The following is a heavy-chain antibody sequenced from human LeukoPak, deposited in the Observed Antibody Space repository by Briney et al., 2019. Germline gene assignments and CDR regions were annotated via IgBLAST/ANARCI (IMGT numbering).Heavy chain of an antibody. CDR3: ARDQNYYTSGSLFDY. D-gene: IGHD3-10*01. CDR2: ISAYNGNT. J-gene: IGHJ4*02. Sequence: GASVKVSCKASGYTFTSYGISWVRQAPGQGLEWMGWISAYNGNTNYAQKLQGRVTTTTDTSTSTAYMDLSSLRSEDTAVYYCARDQNYYTSGSLFDYWGQGTLVTVSS. CDR1: GYTFTSYG. V-gene: IGHV1-18*01.